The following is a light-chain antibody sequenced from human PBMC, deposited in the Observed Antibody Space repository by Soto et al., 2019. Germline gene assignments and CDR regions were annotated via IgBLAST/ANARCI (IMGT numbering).Light chain of an antibody. V-gene: IGKV1-9*01. CDR2: AAS. CDR1: QGISSY. J-gene: IGKJ3*01. CDR3: LQLNNYPFP. Sequence: DIQLTQSPSFLSASVGDRVTITCRASQGISSYLAWYQQKPGTAPKLLIYAASTLQSGVPSRFSGSGSGTEYPLTLNTLQPEDFAPYCGLQLNNYPFPFGPGTKVDI.